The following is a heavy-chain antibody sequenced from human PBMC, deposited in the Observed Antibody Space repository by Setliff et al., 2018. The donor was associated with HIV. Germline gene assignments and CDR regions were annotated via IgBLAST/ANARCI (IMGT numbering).Heavy chain of an antibody. CDR3: ARENYGDYEDRYFDL. Sequence: SETLSLTCTVSGGSIKLYYWSWVRQPAGKGLQWIGRIYTSGSANYTPSLKSRVAMSIDTSKYQISLRLSSVTAADTAVYYCARENYGDYEDRYFDLWGRGTLVTVSS. CDR2: IYTSGSA. D-gene: IGHD4-17*01. V-gene: IGHV4-4*07. CDR1: GGSIKLYY. J-gene: IGHJ2*01.